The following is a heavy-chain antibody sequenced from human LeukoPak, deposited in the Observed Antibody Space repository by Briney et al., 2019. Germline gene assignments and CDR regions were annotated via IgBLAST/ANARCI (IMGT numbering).Heavy chain of an antibody. CDR1: GFTFSSYG. Sequence: GGSLRLSCAAPGFTFSSYGMHWVRQAPGKGLEWVAFIRYDGSNKYYADSVKGRFTISRDNSKNTLYLQMNSLRAEDTAVYYCARDDVLLWFGEYRGSTFDYWGQGTLVTVSS. CDR3: ARDDVLLWFGEYRGSTFDY. D-gene: IGHD3-10*01. CDR2: IRYDGSNK. V-gene: IGHV3-30*02. J-gene: IGHJ4*02.